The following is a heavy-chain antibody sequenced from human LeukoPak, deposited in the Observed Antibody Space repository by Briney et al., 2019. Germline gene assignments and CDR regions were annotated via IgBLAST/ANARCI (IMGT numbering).Heavy chain of an antibody. V-gene: IGHV3-30*02. Sequence: GGSLRLSCAASGFSFSSYGMHWVRQAPGKGLECVAFIRYDGSNKYYADSAKGRFTISRDNSKNTLYLQMKSLRAEDTAVYYCARSLVVGATYPYHWGQGTLVTVSS. CDR2: IRYDGSNK. CDR1: GFSFSSYG. J-gene: IGHJ5*02. CDR3: ARSLVVGATYPYH. D-gene: IGHD1-26*01.